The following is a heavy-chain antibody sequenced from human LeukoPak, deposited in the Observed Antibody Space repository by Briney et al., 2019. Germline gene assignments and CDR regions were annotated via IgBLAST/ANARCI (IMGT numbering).Heavy chain of an antibody. Sequence: SVKVSCKASGGTFSSYAISWVRQAPGQGLEWMGGIIPIFGTSNYAQKFQGRVTITADESTSTAYMELTSLRSEDTAVYYCAREDGSGTHFDYWGQGTLVTVSS. V-gene: IGHV1-69*13. CDR2: IIPIFGTS. CDR3: AREDGSGTHFDY. D-gene: IGHD3-10*01. CDR1: GGTFSSYA. J-gene: IGHJ4*02.